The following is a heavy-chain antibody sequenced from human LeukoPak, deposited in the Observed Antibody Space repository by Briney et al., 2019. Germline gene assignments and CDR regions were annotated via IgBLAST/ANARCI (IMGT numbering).Heavy chain of an antibody. V-gene: IGHV4-4*07. CDR2: IYTSGST. Sequence: SETLSLTCTVSGGSISSYYWSWIRQPAGKGLESIGRIYTSGSTNYNPSLKSRVTMSVDTSKNQFSLKLSSVTAADTAVYYCARTAAHNYYYYYMDVWGKGTTVTVSS. CDR3: ARTAAHNYYYYYMDV. CDR1: GGSISSYY. D-gene: IGHD6-13*01. J-gene: IGHJ6*03.